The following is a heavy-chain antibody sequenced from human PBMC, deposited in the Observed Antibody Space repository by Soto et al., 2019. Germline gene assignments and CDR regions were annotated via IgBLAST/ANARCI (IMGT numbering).Heavy chain of an antibody. V-gene: IGHV3-30*18. CDR3: AKDLIRTVTTLRSSLLMDV. J-gene: IGHJ6*02. CDR1: GFTFSSYG. D-gene: IGHD4-17*01. Sequence: GSLRLSCAASGFTFSSYGMHWVRQAPGKGLEWVAVISYDGSNKYYADSVKGRFTISRDNSKNTLYLQMNSLRAEDTAVYYCAKDLIRTVTTLRSSLLMDVWRQGTTVTVSS. CDR2: ISYDGSNK.